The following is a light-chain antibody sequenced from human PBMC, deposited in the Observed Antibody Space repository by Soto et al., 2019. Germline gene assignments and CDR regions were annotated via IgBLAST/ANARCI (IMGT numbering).Light chain of an antibody. J-gene: IGLJ2*01. CDR2: DNN. CDR1: SSNIGNND. Sequence: QSVLTQPPSASGSPGQKVTISCSGTSSNIGNNDVSSYQQLPGTAPKLLMVDNNDRLSGIPYRFYGCTSCTSATMGISGLQTGDEADYYSGTWDSSLSVVVFGGGTKVTVL. CDR3: GTWDSSLSVVV. V-gene: IGLV1-51*01.